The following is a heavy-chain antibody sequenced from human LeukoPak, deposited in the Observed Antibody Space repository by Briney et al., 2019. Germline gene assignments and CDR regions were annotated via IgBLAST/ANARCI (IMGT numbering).Heavy chain of an antibody. D-gene: IGHD2-2*01. V-gene: IGHV3-15*01. CDR1: GFAFSNAW. Sequence: KTGGSLRLSCAASGFAFSNAWMSWVRQAPGKGLEWVGRIKSKTDGGTTDYAATVKGRFTISSDDSKNTLYLQMNSLKTEDTAVYYCTTGIVPAAITSGRSYGMDVWGQGTTVTVSS. CDR3: TTGIVPAAITSGRSYGMDV. CDR2: IKSKTDGGTT. J-gene: IGHJ6*02.